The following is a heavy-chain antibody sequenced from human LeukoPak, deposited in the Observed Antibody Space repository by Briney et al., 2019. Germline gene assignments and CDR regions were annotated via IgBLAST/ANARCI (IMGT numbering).Heavy chain of an antibody. D-gene: IGHD6-19*01. CDR1: GFTFSSYA. CDR3: ASKPLYSSGWYNDY. V-gene: IGHV3-23*01. J-gene: IGHJ4*02. CDR2: ISGSGGST. Sequence: GGSLRLSCAASGFTFSSYAMSWVRKAPGKGLEGVSAISGSGGSTYYADSVKGRFTISRDNSKNTLYLQMNSLRAEDTAVYYCASKPLYSSGWYNDYWGQGTLVTVSS.